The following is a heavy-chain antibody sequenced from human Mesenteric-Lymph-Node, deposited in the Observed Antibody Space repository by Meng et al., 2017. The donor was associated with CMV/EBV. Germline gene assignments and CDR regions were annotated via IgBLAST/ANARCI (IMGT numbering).Heavy chain of an antibody. CDR3: ARGKRYYDFWSGYSHFDY. J-gene: IGHJ4*02. CDR2: IIPIFGTA. Sequence: SVKVSCKASGGTFSSYAISWVRQAPGQGLEWMGGIIPIFGTANYAQKFQGRVTITTDESTSTAYMELSSLRSDDTAVYYCARGKRYYDFWSGYSHFDYWGQGTLVTVSS. V-gene: IGHV1-69*05. CDR1: GGTFSSYA. D-gene: IGHD3-3*01.